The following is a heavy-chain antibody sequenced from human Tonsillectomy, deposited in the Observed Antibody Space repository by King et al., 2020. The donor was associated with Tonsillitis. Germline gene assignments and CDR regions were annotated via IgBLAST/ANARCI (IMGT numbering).Heavy chain of an antibody. Sequence: VQLVESGGGLVQPGGSLRLSCAAPGITLSSYVMSWVRQAPGKGLEWVSGTGGDGRTMFYADSVKGRFTISRDNSKNTLYLQVNSLRAEDTAIYFCAKQGGGLQFGAFDIWGQGKMVTVSS. D-gene: IGHD5-24*01. CDR2: TGGDGRTM. CDR1: GITLSSYV. CDR3: AKQGGGLQFGAFDI. J-gene: IGHJ3*02. V-gene: IGHV3-23*04.